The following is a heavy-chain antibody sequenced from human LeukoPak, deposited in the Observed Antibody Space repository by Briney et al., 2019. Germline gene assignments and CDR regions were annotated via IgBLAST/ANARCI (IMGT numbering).Heavy chain of an antibody. V-gene: IGHV4-39*01. Sequence: PSETLSLTCAVSGDPISSYRYYWGWIRQPPGKGLEWIGSIYNSGSTSYNPSLKSRVTISVDTSKNQFSLKVKSVTAADTAIYYYARNTTDTAFENWGPGTLVTVSS. CDR2: IYNSGST. D-gene: IGHD1-14*01. CDR1: GDPISSYRYY. J-gene: IGHJ4*02. CDR3: ARNTTDTAFEN.